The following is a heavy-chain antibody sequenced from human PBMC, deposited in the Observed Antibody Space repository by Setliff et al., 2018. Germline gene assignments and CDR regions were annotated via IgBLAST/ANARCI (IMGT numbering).Heavy chain of an antibody. Sequence: SETLSLTCTVSGGSISSYYWSWIRQPPGKGLEWIGYIYYSGSTNYNPSLKIRVTISVDPSKNQFSLKLSSVTAADPAVYYCARGIITMVRGVITFSYYFDYWGQGTLVTVSS. D-gene: IGHD3-10*01. V-gene: IGHV4-59*01. CDR1: GGSISSYY. CDR3: ARGIITMVRGVITFSYYFDY. J-gene: IGHJ4*02. CDR2: IYYSGST.